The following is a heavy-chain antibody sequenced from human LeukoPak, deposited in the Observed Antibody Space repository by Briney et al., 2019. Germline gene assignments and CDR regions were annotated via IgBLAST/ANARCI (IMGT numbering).Heavy chain of an antibody. CDR3: ARGAGGYYGSGNRYYFDY. Sequence: GGSLRLSCAASGFTFSSYSMNWVRQAPGKGLEWVSSISSSSSYIYYADSVKGRFTISRDNAKNSLFVQVNNLRDEDTAVYYCARGAGGYYGSGNRYYFDYWGQGTLVTVSS. V-gene: IGHV3-21*06. CDR1: GFTFSSYS. J-gene: IGHJ4*02. D-gene: IGHD3-10*01. CDR2: ISSSSSYI.